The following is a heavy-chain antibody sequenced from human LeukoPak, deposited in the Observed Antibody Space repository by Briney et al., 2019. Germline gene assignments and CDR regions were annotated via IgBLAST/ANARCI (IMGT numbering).Heavy chain of an antibody. CDR3: ARRDRWLQFDY. Sequence: PSETLSLTCTVSGGSISSSSYYWGWIRQPPGKGLEWIGSICYSGSTYYNPSLKSRVTISVDTSKNQFSLKLSSVTAADTAVYYCARRDRWLQFDYWGQGTLVTVSS. D-gene: IGHD5-24*01. J-gene: IGHJ4*02. CDR2: ICYSGST. CDR1: GGSISSSSYY. V-gene: IGHV4-39*01.